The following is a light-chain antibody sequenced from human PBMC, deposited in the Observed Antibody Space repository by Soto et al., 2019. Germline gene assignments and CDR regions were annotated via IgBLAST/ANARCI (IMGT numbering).Light chain of an antibody. V-gene: IGKV1-5*03. J-gene: IGKJ1*01. CDR1: QSISSW. Sequence: DIQMTQSPSTLSASVGDRVTITCRASQSISSWLAWYQQRPGKAPKLLIYKASSLESGVPSRFSGSGSGTEFTLTISIMQPDDFATYYCQNYNSYQWTFGQGTKVEIK. CDR3: QNYNSYQWT. CDR2: KAS.